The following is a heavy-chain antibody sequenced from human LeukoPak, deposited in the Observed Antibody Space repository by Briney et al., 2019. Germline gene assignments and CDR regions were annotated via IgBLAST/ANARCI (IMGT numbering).Heavy chain of an antibody. J-gene: IGHJ5*02. D-gene: IGHD3-10*01. V-gene: IGHV4-38-2*02. CDR3: ARGIRWLGELLSDWFDP. CDR1: GYSISSGYY. Sequence: PSETLSLTCTVSGYSISSGYYWGWIRQPPGKGLEWIGSIYHSGTTYYNPSLKSRVTISVDTSKNQFSLKLSSVTAADTAVYYCARGIRWLGELLSDWFDPWGQGTLVTVSS. CDR2: IYHSGTT.